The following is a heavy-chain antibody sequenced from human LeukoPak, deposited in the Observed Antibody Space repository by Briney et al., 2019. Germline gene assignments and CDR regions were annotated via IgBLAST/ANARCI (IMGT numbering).Heavy chain of an antibody. Sequence: GGSLRLSCAASGFTVSSNYMSWVRQAPGKGLEWVSVIYSGGNTYYADSVKGRFTISRDNSKNTLYLQMNSLRAEDTVVYYCARSPRYCSSTSCFDYWGQGTLVTVSS. V-gene: IGHV3-53*01. D-gene: IGHD2-2*01. CDR1: GFTVSSNY. CDR3: ARSPRYCSSTSCFDY. CDR2: IYSGGNT. J-gene: IGHJ4*02.